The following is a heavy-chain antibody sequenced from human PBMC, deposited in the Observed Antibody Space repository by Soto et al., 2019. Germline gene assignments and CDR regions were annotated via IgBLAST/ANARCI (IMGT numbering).Heavy chain of an antibody. CDR3: ARSAEGIVVVITHFDY. CDR1: GYTFTGYY. Sequence: SVKVSCKASGYTFTGYYMHWVRQAPGQGLEWMGWINPNSGGTNYAQKFQGRVTMTRDTSISTAYMELSRLRSDDTAVYYCARSAEGIVVVITHFDYWGQGTLVTVSS. CDR2: INPNSGGT. J-gene: IGHJ4*02. V-gene: IGHV1-2*02. D-gene: IGHD3-22*01.